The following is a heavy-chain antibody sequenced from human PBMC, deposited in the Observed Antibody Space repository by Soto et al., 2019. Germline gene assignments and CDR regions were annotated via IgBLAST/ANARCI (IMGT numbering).Heavy chain of an antibody. CDR1: GGSISSSSYY. Sequence: QLQLQESGPGLVKPSETLSLTCTVSGGSISSSSYYWGWIRQPPGKGLEWIGSSYYSGSAYYNPSLKCRVTISVDTSKNQFTLKLSSVTAADTAVYYCARHTYSSGWWSFEYLGQGTLVTVSS. D-gene: IGHD6-19*01. CDR2: SYYSGSA. CDR3: ARHTYSSGWWSFEY. J-gene: IGHJ4*02. V-gene: IGHV4-39*01.